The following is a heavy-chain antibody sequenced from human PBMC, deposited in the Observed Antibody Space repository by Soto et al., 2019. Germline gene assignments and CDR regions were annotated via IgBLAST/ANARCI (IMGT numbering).Heavy chain of an antibody. CDR3: AKDICGGDCTLYYYYGMDV. J-gene: IGHJ6*02. D-gene: IGHD2-21*02. V-gene: IGHV3-43*01. Sequence: GESLKISCAASGFTFDDYTMHWVRQAPGKGLEWVSLISWDGGSTYYADSVKGRFTISRDNSKNSLYLQMNSLRTEDTALYYCAKDICGGDCTLYYYYGMDVWGQGTTVTVSS. CDR2: ISWDGGST. CDR1: GFTFDDYT.